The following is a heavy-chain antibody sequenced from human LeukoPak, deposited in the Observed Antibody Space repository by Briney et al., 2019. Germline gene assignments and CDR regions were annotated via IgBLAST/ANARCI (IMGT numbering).Heavy chain of an antibody. CDR2: IYYSGTT. Sequence: SETLSLTCTVSGDSINNYYWSWIRQPPGKGLEWIGYIYYSGTTNYNPSLKSRVTISVDTSKNQFSLKLTSVTAADTAVYYCARDSPKYYDSSGYYHYFDYWGQGTLVTVSS. J-gene: IGHJ4*02. D-gene: IGHD3-22*01. CDR1: GDSINNYY. CDR3: ARDSPKYYDSSGYYHYFDY. V-gene: IGHV4-59*01.